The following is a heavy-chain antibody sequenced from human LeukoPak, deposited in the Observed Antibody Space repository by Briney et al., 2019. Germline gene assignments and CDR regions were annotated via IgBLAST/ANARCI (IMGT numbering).Heavy chain of an antibody. CDR2: INPNSGGT. CDR1: GYTFTGYY. CDR3: ARVLKGYSGSYLRY. J-gene: IGHJ4*02. D-gene: IGHD1-26*01. V-gene: IGHV1-2*02. Sequence: VASVKVSCKASGYTFTGYYMHWVRQAPGQGLEWMGWINPNSGGTNYAQKFQGRVTMTRDTSISTAYMELSRLRSDDTAVYYCARVLKGYSGSYLRYWGQGTLVTVSS.